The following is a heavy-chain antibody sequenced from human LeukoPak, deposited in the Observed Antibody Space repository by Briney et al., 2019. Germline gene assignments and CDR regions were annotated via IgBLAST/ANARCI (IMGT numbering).Heavy chain of an antibody. CDR2: IYYSGST. CDR1: GGSISGSYYY. V-gene: IGHV4-39*01. D-gene: IGHD3-10*01. Sequence: KPSETLSLTGTVSGGSISGSYYYGGWIRQSPVKGLEWIGSIYYSGSTYHNPSLKSRVTISVDTSKNQFSLKLSSVPAADTALYYCARHYGSGTYFGYWGQGTLVTVSS. J-gene: IGHJ4*02. CDR3: ARHYGSGTYFGY.